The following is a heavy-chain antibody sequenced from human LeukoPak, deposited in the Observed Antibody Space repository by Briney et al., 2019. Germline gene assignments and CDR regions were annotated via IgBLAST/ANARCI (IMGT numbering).Heavy chain of an antibody. J-gene: IGHJ4*02. CDR1: GGSISSYY. Sequence: PSETLSLTCTVSGGSISSYYWSWIRQPPGKGLEWVGYIYYSGSTNYNPSLKSRVTISVDTSKNQFSLKLSSVTAADTAVYYCARATVTIADGFDYWGQGTLVTVSS. V-gene: IGHV4-59*08. CDR2: IYYSGST. CDR3: ARATVTIADGFDY. D-gene: IGHD4-17*01.